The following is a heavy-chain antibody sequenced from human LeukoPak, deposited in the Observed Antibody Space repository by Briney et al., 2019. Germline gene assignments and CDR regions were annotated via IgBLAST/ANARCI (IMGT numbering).Heavy chain of an antibody. J-gene: IGHJ4*02. CDR1: GATFNSYT. D-gene: IGHD3-22*01. CDR2: IIPILGIA. V-gene: IGHV1-69*02. CDR3: ARARGYYDSSGYGY. Sequence: SVKVSCKASGATFNSYTISWARQARGQGREWMGRIIPILGIANYAQKLQGRVTITADKSTSTAYMELSSLRSEDTAVYYCARARGYYDSSGYGYWGQGTLVTVSS.